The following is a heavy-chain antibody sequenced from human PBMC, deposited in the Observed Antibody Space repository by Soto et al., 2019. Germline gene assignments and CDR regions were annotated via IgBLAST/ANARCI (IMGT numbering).Heavy chain of an antibody. D-gene: IGHD6-13*01. CDR2: IYYSGST. CDR1: GGSISSGDYY. CDR3: ARGRILSIAAAGYYFDY. J-gene: IGHJ4*02. V-gene: IGHV4-30-4*01. Sequence: LSETLSLTCTVSGGSISSGDYYWSWIRQPPGKGLEWIGYIYYSGSTYYNPSLKSRVTISVDTSKNQFSLKLSSVTAADTAVYYCARGRILSIAAAGYYFDYWGQGTLVTVSS.